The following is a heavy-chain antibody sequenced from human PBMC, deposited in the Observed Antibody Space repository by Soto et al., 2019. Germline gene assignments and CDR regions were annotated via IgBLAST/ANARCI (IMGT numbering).Heavy chain of an antibody. CDR2: ISGGGGST. D-gene: IGHD3-3*01. CDR3: AKLKGGLGRFYGMDA. V-gene: IGHV3-23*04. J-gene: IGHJ6*02. CDR1: GFSFGNYA. Sequence: DEQLVESGGGSLQPGGSLRLSCVASGFSFGNYAMTWVRQSPGKGLEWVSLISGGGGSTNYADSVKGRFSISRDNSQNMLYLQMNGLRGEDTALYYCAKLKGGLGRFYGMDAWGQGTMVIVSS.